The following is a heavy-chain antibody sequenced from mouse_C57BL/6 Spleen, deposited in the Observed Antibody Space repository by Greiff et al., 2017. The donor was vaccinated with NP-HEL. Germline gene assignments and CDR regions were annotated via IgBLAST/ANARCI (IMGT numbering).Heavy chain of an antibody. CDR3: ARYRDYDDGVDY. D-gene: IGHD2-4*01. CDR1: GFTFTDYY. V-gene: IGHV7-3*01. J-gene: IGHJ4*01. Sequence: EVQLVESGGGLVQPGGSLSLSCAASGFTFTDYYMSWVRQPPGKALEWLGFIRNKANGYTTEYSASVKGRFTISRDNSQSILYLQMNALRAEDSATYYCARYRDYDDGVDYWGQGTSVTVSS. CDR2: IRNKANGYTT.